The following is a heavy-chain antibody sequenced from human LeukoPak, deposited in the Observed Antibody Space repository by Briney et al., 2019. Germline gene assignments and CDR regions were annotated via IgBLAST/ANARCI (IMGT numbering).Heavy chain of an antibody. CDR1: GFTFSTYA. Sequence: HPGGSLRLSCAASGFTFSTYAMHWVRQAPGKGLEWVTFIRFDGSNKYYADSVKGRFTISRDNSKNTLYLQMNSLRAEDTAMYYCAKSLRGGYFYYYMDVWGKGTTVTVSS. CDR3: AKSLRGGYFYYYMDV. V-gene: IGHV3-30*02. D-gene: IGHD3-10*01. J-gene: IGHJ6*03. CDR2: IRFDGSNK.